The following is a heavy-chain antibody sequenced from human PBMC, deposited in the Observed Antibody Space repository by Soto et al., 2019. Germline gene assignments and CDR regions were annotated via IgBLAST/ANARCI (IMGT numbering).Heavy chain of an antibody. Sequence: SETLSLTCTVSGGSISGCYWSWIRQPPGKRLEWIGYIYSSSGGTDYNPSLNSRATISIDMSKNQVSLRLRSVTAADTAMYYCARDYYDSSESMDVWGQGTAVTVS. CDR3: ARDYYDSSESMDV. V-gene: IGHV4-59*01. CDR1: GGSISGCY. CDR2: IYSSSGGT. J-gene: IGHJ6*02. D-gene: IGHD3-22*01.